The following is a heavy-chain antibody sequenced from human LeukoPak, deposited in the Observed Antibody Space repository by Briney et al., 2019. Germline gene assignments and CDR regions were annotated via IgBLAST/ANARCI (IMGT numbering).Heavy chain of an antibody. CDR1: NGSISTYY. J-gene: IGHJ4*02. D-gene: IGHD1-26*01. V-gene: IGHV4-59*08. CDR2: IYYGGTT. CDR3: ARHGGTLDYFDS. Sequence: SETLSLTCSVSNGSISTYYWSWIQQSPGKGLEWIGYIYYGGTTSYNPSLKRRVTISVHSPKNHFSLRLTSLTAADTALYYCARHGGTLDYFDSWGPGSLVIVSS.